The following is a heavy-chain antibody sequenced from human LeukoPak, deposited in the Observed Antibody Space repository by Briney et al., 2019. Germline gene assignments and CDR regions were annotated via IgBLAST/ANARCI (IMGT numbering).Heavy chain of an antibody. CDR1: GFTFSSYW. V-gene: IGHV3-7*01. CDR3: VRDYYYGPGAGGYGY. D-gene: IGHD3-10*01. CDR2: IKEDGSGE. J-gene: IGHJ4*02. Sequence: GGSLRLSCAASGFTFSSYWMSWVRQAPGKGLEWVANIKEDGSGEYYVDSVKGRFTISRDNAKNSLYLQMNSLRAEDTAVYYCVRDYYYGPGAGGYGYWGQGTLVTVSS.